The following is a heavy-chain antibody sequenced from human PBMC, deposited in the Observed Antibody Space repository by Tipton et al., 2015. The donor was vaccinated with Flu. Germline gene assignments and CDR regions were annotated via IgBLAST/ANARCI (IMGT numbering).Heavy chain of an antibody. CDR1: GGPFSGYY. D-gene: IGHD7-27*01. CDR2: INHSGST. Sequence: TLSLTCAVYGGPFSGYYWSWIRQPPGKGLEWIGEINHSGSTNYNPSLKSRVTISADTSKKQFSLKLNSVTAADTAVYFCATKFANWGVWEPRDYWGQGTLVTVS. J-gene: IGHJ4*02. CDR3: ATKFANWGVWEPRDY. V-gene: IGHV4-34*01.